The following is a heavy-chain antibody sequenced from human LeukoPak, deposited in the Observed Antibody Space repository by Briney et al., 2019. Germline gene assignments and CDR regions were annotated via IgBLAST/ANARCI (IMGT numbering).Heavy chain of an antibody. CDR2: ISGSGGST. V-gene: IGHV3-23*01. J-gene: IGHJ4*02. Sequence: PGGSLRLSCAASGFTFSSYAMSWVRQAPGKGLEWVSAISGSGGSTYYADSVKGRFTISRDNSKNTLYLQMNSLRAEDSAVYYCAKVGRGIVVVTAIDYWGQGTLVTVSS. CDR3: AKVGRGIVVVTAIDY. CDR1: GFTFSSYA. D-gene: IGHD2-21*02.